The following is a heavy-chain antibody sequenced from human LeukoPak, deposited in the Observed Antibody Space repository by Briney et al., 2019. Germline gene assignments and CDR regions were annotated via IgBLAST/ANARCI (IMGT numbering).Heavy chain of an antibody. CDR2: ISSSGSTI. CDR3: ARRRGLFDY. D-gene: IGHD6-25*01. CDR1: GFTFSSYE. J-gene: IGHJ4*02. Sequence: QLGGSLRLSCAASGFTFSSYEMNWVRQAPGKGLEWVSYISSSGSTIYYADSVKGRFTISRDNAKNSLYLQMNSLRAEDTAVYYCARRRGLFDYWGQGTLVTVSS. V-gene: IGHV3-48*03.